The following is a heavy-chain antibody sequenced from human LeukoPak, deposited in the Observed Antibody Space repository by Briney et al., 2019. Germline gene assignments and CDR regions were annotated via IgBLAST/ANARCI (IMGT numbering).Heavy chain of an antibody. CDR1: GFTVSSNY. D-gene: IGHD4-17*01. J-gene: IGHJ4*02. CDR3: ARGGYGAYMG. CDR2: IKSDGAGT. Sequence: YPGGSLRLSCAASGFTVSSNYMSWVRQAPGKGLVWVSGIKSDGAGTSYVDSVKGRFTISRDNAKNTLDLQMNSLRAEDTAVYYCARGGYGAYMGWGQGMLVTVSS. V-gene: IGHV3-74*01.